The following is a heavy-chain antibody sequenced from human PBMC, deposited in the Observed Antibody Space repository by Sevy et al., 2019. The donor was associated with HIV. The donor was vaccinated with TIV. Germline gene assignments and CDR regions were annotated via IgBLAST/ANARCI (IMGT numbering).Heavy chain of an antibody. J-gene: IGHJ6*02. V-gene: IGHV3-30-3*01. CDR3: ARGSIAVAGTGFYYYGMDV. CDR2: ISYDGSNK. Sequence: GGSLRLSCAASGFTFSSYAMHWVRQAPGKGLEWVAVISYDGSNKYYADSVKGRFTISRDNSKNTLYLQMNSLRAEDTAVYYCARGSIAVAGTGFYYYGMDVWGQGTPVTVSS. CDR1: GFTFSSYA. D-gene: IGHD6-19*01.